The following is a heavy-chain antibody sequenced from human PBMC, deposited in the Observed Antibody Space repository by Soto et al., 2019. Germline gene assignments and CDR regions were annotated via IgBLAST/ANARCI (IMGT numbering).Heavy chain of an antibody. D-gene: IGHD3-10*01. V-gene: IGHV3-43*01. CDR3: AKGTYYYGSGKLDYFDY. Sequence: PGGSLRLSCAASGFTFDDYTMHWVRQAPGKGLEWVSLISWDGGSTYYADSVKGRFTISRDNSKNSLYLQMNSLRTEDTALYYCAKGTYYYGSGKLDYFDYWGQGTLVTVSS. J-gene: IGHJ4*02. CDR2: ISWDGGST. CDR1: GFTFDDYT.